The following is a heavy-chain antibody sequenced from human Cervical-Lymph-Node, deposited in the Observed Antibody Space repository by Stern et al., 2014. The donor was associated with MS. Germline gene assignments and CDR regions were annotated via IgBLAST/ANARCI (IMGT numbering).Heavy chain of an antibody. CDR3: ARIDPDHSSSYLYYFDY. CDR1: GFSLSNAKMG. CDR2: IFSSGEK. Sequence: QVTLKESGPVLVKPTETLTLTCTVSGFSLSNAKMGVSWIRQPPGKAPEWLAHIFSSGEKSYRTSLMSRLTISKDTAKSQVALTMTNMDPVDTATYYCARIDPDHSSSYLYYFDYWGQGTLVTVSS. V-gene: IGHV2-26*01. J-gene: IGHJ4*02. D-gene: IGHD3-22*01.